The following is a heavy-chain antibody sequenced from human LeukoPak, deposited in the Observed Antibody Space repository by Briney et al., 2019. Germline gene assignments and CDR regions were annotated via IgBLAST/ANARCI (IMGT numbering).Heavy chain of an antibody. CDR2: ISYDGINK. J-gene: IGHJ4*02. Sequence: GGSLRLSCVASGFTFSSYAMHWVRQAPGKGLEWVAVISYDGINKYYADSVEGRFTISRDSSKNTLYLQMNSLRAEDTAVYYCARDSHAPDIDMVSCYFDYWGQGTLVTVSS. D-gene: IGHD5-12*01. CDR1: GFTFSSYA. V-gene: IGHV3-30-3*01. CDR3: ARDSHAPDIDMVSCYFDY.